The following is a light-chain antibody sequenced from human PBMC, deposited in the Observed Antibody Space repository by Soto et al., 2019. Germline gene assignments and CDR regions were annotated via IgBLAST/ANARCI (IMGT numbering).Light chain of an antibody. V-gene: IGKV1-5*01. CDR3: QQYNSYSIT. CDR2: DAS. CDR1: QSISSW. J-gene: IGKJ5*01. Sequence: DIQMTPSPSTLSASVGDIVTISCRASQSISSWLAWYQQKPGKAPKLLIYDASSLESGVPSRFSGSGSGTEFTLTISSLQPDDFATYYCQQYNSYSITFGQGTRLEIK.